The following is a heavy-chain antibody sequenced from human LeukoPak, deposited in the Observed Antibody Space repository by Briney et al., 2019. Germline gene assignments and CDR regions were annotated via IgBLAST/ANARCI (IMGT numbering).Heavy chain of an antibody. V-gene: IGHV3-30*02. J-gene: IGHJ4*02. D-gene: IGHD3-22*01. CDR1: GFTFSSYG. CDR2: IRYDGSNK. Sequence: GGSLRLSCAASGFTFSSYGMHWVRQAPGKGLEWVAFIRYDGSNKYYADSVKGRFTISRDNSKNTLYLQMNSLRAEDTAVYYCASENYYDSSGRNYYFDYWGQGTLVTVSS. CDR3: ASENYYDSSGRNYYFDY.